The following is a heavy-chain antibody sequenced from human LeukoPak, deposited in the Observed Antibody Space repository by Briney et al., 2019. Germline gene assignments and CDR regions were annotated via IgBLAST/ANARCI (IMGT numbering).Heavy chain of an antibody. CDR2: ISAYNGNT. CDR3: ARVGGVLRYFDWLRWYYFDY. J-gene: IGHJ4*02. D-gene: IGHD3-9*01. V-gene: IGHV1-18*01. CDR1: GYTFTSYG. Sequence: ASVKVSCKASGYTFTSYGISWVRQAPGQGLEWMGWISAYNGNTNYAQKLQGRVTITRDTSASTAYMELSSLRSEDTAVYYCARVGGVLRYFDWLRWYYFDYWGQGTLVTVSS.